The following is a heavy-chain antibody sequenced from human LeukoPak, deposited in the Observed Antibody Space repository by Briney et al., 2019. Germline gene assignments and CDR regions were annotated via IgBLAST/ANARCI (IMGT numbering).Heavy chain of an antibody. CDR2: IIPIFGTA. Sequence: GASVKVSCKASGGTFSSYAISWVRQAPGQGLEWMGGIIPIFGTANYAQKFQGRVTITADKSTSTAYMELSSLRSEDTAVYYCASSSSWASDYWGQGTLVTVSS. CDR3: ASSSSWASDY. CDR1: GGTFSSYA. J-gene: IGHJ4*02. D-gene: IGHD6-13*01. V-gene: IGHV1-69*06.